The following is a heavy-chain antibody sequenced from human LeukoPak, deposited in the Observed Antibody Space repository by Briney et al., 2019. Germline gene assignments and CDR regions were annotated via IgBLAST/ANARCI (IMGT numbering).Heavy chain of an antibody. CDR2: INPSGGST. V-gene: IGHV1-46*01. J-gene: IGHJ4*02. D-gene: IGHD6-6*01. CDR1: GYTFTSYY. CDR3: ARDRGSSSTVRWYYFDY. Sequence: GASVKVSCKASGYTFTSYYMHWVRQAPGQGLEWMGIINPSGGSTSYAQKFQGRVTMTRDMSTSTVYMELSSLRSEDTAVYYCARDRGSSSTVRWYYFDYWGQGTLVTVSS.